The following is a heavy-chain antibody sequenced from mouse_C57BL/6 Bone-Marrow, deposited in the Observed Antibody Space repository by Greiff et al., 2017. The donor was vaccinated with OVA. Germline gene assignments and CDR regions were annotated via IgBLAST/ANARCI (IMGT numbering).Heavy chain of an antibody. J-gene: IGHJ1*03. V-gene: IGHV7-1*01. Sequence: EVQLVESGGGLAQSGRSLRLSCATSGFTFSDFYMEWVRQAPGKGLEWIAASRNKANDYTTEYSASVKGRFIVSRDTSQSILYLQMNALRAEDTAIYYCARDDYYWYFDVWGTGTTVTVSS. CDR2: SRNKANDYTT. CDR3: ARDDYYWYFDV. CDR1: GFTFSDFY.